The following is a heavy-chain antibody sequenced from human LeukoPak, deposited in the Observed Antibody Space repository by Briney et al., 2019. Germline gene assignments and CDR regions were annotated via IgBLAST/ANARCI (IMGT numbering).Heavy chain of an antibody. D-gene: IGHD1-14*01. CDR2: FDPEGAET. Sequence: GASVKVSCKVSGYTLTELSMHWVRQAPGKGLEWMGGFDPEGAETIYAQKFQGRVTMTEDTSTDTAYMELSSLRSEDTAVYYCATDSRMRNSYFYYMDVWGKGTMVTISS. CDR3: ATDSRMRNSYFYYMDV. CDR1: GYTLTELS. J-gene: IGHJ6*03. V-gene: IGHV1-24*01.